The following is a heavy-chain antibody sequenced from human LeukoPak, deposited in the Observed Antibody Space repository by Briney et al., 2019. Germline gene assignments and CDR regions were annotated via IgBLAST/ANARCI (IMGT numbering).Heavy chain of an antibody. CDR1: RFTFTSYS. D-gene: IGHD2-15*01. Sequence: GGSLRLSCAASRFTFTSYSMNWVRQAPGKGLEWVSAISGSGGSTYYADSVKGRFTISRDNSKNTLYLQMNSLRAEDTAVYYCAKGQDCSGGSCYSKGYYYYGMDVWGQGTTVTVSS. CDR2: ISGSGGST. J-gene: IGHJ6*02. V-gene: IGHV3-23*01. CDR3: AKGQDCSGGSCYSKGYYYYGMDV.